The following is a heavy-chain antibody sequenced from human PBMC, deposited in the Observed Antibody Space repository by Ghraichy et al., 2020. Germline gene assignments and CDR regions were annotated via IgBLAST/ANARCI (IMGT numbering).Heavy chain of an antibody. Sequence: ASVKVSCKASGYTFTSYGISWVRQAPGQGLEWMGWISAYNGNTNYAQKLQGRVTMTTDTSTSTAYMELRSLRSDDTAVYYCARRGRAAPNYYGMDVWGQGTTVTVSS. D-gene: IGHD6-6*01. CDR1: GYTFTSYG. J-gene: IGHJ6*02. V-gene: IGHV1-18*04. CDR2: ISAYNGNT. CDR3: ARRGRAAPNYYGMDV.